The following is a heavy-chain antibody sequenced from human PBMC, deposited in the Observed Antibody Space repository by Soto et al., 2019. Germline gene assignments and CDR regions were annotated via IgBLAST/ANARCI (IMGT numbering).Heavy chain of an antibody. J-gene: IGHJ5*02. CDR1: GGTVASSHW. V-gene: IGHV4-4*02. CDR2: VYHTGDT. Sequence: SETLSLTCGVSGGTVASSHWWSWVRRSPGRGLEWIGNVYHTGDTNFNPSLQSRVTFSVDKSNNQFSLRLTSVAAADTAVYFCAREIVTAGGNNYFDPWGPGTLVTVSS. CDR3: AREIVTAGGNNYFDP. D-gene: IGHD2-21*02.